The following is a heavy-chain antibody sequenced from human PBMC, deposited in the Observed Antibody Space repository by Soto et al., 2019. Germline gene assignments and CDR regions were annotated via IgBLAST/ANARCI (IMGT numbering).Heavy chain of an antibody. Sequence: GASVKVSCKACGYIFTKSAMHWVRQGPGQRLEWMGWISGDSGNTKYSPKLQDRVTITRDTSASTAYMELSSLRSEDTALYYCARDGVAAGNINFQYWGQGTLVNVSS. CDR2: ISGDSGNT. CDR3: ARDGVAAGNINFQY. D-gene: IGHD6-19*01. V-gene: IGHV1-3*01. J-gene: IGHJ4*01. CDR1: GYIFTKSA.